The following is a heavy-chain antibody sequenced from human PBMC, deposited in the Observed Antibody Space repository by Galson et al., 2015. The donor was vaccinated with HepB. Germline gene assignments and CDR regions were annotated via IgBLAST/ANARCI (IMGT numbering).Heavy chain of an antibody. Sequence: SLRLSCAASGFIFSTYGMHWVRQSPGKGLEWVAVMSYDGHNKYYADSVKGRFTISRDNSKSTLFLQMNSLRAEDAAVYYCAKNYEDYDDYGPLHYWGQGTLVTVSS. CDR3: AKNYEDYDDYGPLHY. V-gene: IGHV3-30*18. CDR1: GFIFSTYG. D-gene: IGHD4-17*01. CDR2: MSYDGHNK. J-gene: IGHJ4*02.